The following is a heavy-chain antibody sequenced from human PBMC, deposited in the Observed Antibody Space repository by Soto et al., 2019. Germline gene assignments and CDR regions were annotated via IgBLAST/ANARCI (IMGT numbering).Heavy chain of an antibody. J-gene: IGHJ4*02. V-gene: IGHV3-30-3*01. CDR1: GFTFSSYA. D-gene: IGHD3-10*01. Sequence: QVQLVESGGGVVQPGRSLRLSCAASGFTFSSYAMHWVRQAPGKGLEWVAVISYDGSNKYYADSVKGRFTISRDNSKNTLYLQGNSLRAEDTAVYYCARDPMGRYYVSGSYYFDYWGQGTLVTVSS. CDR2: ISYDGSNK. CDR3: ARDPMGRYYVSGSYYFDY.